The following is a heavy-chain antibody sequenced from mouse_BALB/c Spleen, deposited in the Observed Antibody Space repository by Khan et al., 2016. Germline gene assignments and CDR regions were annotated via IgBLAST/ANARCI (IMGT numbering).Heavy chain of an antibody. CDR2: IDPANGNT. V-gene: IGHV14-3*02. CDR3: ANYDYPWFAY. D-gene: IGHD2-4*01. Sequence: VQLQQSGAELVKPGASVKLSCTASGFNINDTYMHWVKQRPEQGLEWIGRIDPANGNTKYDPKFQGKATITADTSSNTAYLQLSSLTSEDTAVYYCANYDYPWFAYWGQGTLVTVSA. CDR1: GFNINDTY. J-gene: IGHJ3*01.